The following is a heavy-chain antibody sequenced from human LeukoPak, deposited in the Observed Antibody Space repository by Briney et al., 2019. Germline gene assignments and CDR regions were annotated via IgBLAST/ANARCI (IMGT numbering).Heavy chain of an antibody. Sequence: SETLSLTCTVAGGSISSSSYDWGWIREPAGKGLEWIGSIYDSGSTYYNRSVKSRFTRSVDTGKNQFSLKLSSVTAADTAVYYCARSYYYGSGSYYNRVVGWFAPWGQGTLVTVSS. D-gene: IGHD3-10*01. J-gene: IGHJ5*02. V-gene: IGHV4-39*07. CDR3: ARSYYYGSGSYYNRVVGWFAP. CDR2: IYDSGST. CDR1: GGSISSSSYD.